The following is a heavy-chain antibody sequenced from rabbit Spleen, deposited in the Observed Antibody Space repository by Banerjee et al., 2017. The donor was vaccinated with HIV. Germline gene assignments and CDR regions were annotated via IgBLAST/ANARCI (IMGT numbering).Heavy chain of an antibody. CDR1: GFSFSSSYW. D-gene: IGHD1-1*01. J-gene: IGHJ6*01. Sequence: QEQLKETGGGLVQPGGSLTLSCKTSGFSFSSSYWICWVRQAPGKGLEWIACIYTGSSGFTYFATWAKGRFTCSKTSSTTVTLQMTRLTAADTATYFCARDTSSSFSSYGMDLWGPGTLVT. V-gene: IGHV1S45*01. CDR3: ARDTSSSFSSYGMDL. CDR2: IYTGSSGFT.